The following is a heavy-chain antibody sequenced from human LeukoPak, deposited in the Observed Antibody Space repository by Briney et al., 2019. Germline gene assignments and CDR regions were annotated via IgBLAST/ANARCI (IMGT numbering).Heavy chain of an antibody. CDR3: ARDLKTSGWYGDFDY. CDR1: GFTFSSYS. V-gene: IGHV3-21*01. D-gene: IGHD6-19*01. CDR2: ISSSSSYI. Sequence: KTGGSLRLSCAASGFTFSSYSMNWVRQAPGKGLEWVSSISSSSSYIYYADSVKGRFTISRDNAKNSLYLQMNSLRAEDTAVYYCARDLKTSGWYGDFDYWGQGTLVTVSS. J-gene: IGHJ4*02.